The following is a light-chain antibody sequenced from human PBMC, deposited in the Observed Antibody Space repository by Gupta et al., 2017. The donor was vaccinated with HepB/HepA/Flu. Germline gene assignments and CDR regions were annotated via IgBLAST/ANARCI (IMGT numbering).Light chain of an antibody. V-gene: IGKV1-33*01. CDR3: HQYDNLPPWT. CDR1: QDINNY. J-gene: IGKJ1*01. Sequence: DIQMTQSPSSLSASVGDRVTITCQASQDINNYLNWYQQKAGKAPKLLIYDATSWETGVPSRFSGSAYGTHFSLTISSLQPVDIAPYYCHQYDNLPPWTFGQGTNVEIK. CDR2: DAT.